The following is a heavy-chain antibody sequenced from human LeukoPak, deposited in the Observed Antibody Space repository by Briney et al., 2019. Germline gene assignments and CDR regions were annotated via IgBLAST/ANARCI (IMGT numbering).Heavy chain of an antibody. CDR3: ARSRITMVRGGNWFDP. CDR2: INHSGST. D-gene: IGHD3-10*01. J-gene: IGHJ5*02. Sequence: SSETLSLTCAVYGGSFSGYYWSWIRQPPGKGLEWIGEINHSGSTNYNPSLKSRVTISVDTSKNQFSLKLSSVTAADTAVYYCARSRITMVRGGNWFDPWGQGTLVTVSS. CDR1: GGSFSGYY. V-gene: IGHV4-34*01.